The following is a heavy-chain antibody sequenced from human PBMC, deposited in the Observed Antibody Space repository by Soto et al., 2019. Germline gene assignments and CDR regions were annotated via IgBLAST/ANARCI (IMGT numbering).Heavy chain of an antibody. J-gene: IGHJ6*02. CDR3: AKDRGSGSYAANYYYYGMDG. V-gene: IGHV3-9*01. D-gene: IGHD3-10*01. Sequence: GGSLRLSCAASGFSFDDYAIHWVRQAPGKGLEWVSGINWNSGSIGYADSVKGRFTISRDNAKTSLYLQMNSLRVEDTALYYCAKDRGSGSYAANYYYYGMDGWGQGTTVTVSS. CDR1: GFSFDDYA. CDR2: INWNSGSI.